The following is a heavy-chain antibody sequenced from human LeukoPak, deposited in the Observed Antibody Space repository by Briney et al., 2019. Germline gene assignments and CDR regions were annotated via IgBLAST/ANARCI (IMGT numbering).Heavy chain of an antibody. J-gene: IGHJ5*01. CDR2: INHSGSA. CDR3: ARGGVGHCSGVNCYAGRRDPSDS. V-gene: IGHV4-34*01. Sequence: SETLSLTCAVYGGSFSSYYWSWIRQLPGKGLEWIGEINHSGSANYNSSLKSRVTISVDTSRDQFSLQLHSVTAADTAIYYCARGGVGHCSGVNCYAGRRDPSDSWGQGTLVTVSS. CDR1: GGSFSSYY. D-gene: IGHD2-15*01.